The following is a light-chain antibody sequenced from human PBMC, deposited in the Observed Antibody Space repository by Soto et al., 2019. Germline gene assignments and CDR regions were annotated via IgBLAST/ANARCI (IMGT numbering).Light chain of an antibody. V-gene: IGLV2-14*01. CDR2: EVR. J-gene: IGLJ1*01. Sequence: QSVLTQPASVSGSPGQSITISCTGTSSDVGDYNYVAWYQQPPGKAPKLLIYEVRNRPSGISNRFSGSKSGNTASLTISGLQAEDEADYYCSSYTSSSTPFYVFGTGTKVTVL. CDR3: SSYTSSSTPFYV. CDR1: SSDVGDYNY.